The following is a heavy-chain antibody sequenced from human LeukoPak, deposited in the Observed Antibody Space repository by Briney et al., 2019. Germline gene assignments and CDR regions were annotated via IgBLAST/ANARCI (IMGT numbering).Heavy chain of an antibody. CDR2: IWYDGSNK. CDR3: ARDTANYYDSSYAFDI. D-gene: IGHD3-22*01. Sequence: GGSLRLSCAASGFTFSDYYMSWIRQAPGKGLEWVAVIWYDGSNKYYADSVKGRFTISRDNSKNTLYLQMNSLRAEDTAVYYCARDTANYYDSSYAFDIWGQGTMVTVSS. CDR1: GFTFSDYY. V-gene: IGHV3-33*08. J-gene: IGHJ3*02.